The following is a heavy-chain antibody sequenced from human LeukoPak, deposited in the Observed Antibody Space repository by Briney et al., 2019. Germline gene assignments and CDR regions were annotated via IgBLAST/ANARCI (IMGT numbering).Heavy chain of an antibody. CDR3: ARHVLIDGYCSGGTCYSGIDY. Sequence: GASLQISCKGSGSSFTSYWIGWVRQLPGKGLERMGIIYPGDSDSRYSPSFQGQVTISADKSTSTAYLQWSSLKASDTAMYYCARHVLIDGYCSGGTCYSGIDYWGQGTLATVSS. J-gene: IGHJ4*02. CDR1: GSSFTSYW. V-gene: IGHV5-51*01. D-gene: IGHD2-15*01. CDR2: IYPGDSDS.